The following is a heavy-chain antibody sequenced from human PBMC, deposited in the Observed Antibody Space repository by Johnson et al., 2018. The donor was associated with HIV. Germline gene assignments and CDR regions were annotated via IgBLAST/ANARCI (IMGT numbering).Heavy chain of an antibody. Sequence: VQLMESGGGVVQPGRSLRLSCAASGFTFSSYAMHWVRQAPGKGLEWVAVISYDGSNKYYADSVKGRFTISRDNSKNTQYLQMNSLRAEDTAVYYCAKTYSSSWEIMSWG. V-gene: IGHV3-30*04. D-gene: IGHD6-13*01. J-gene: IGHJ5*01. CDR2: ISYDGSNK. CDR3: AKTYSSSWEIMS. CDR1: GFTFSSYA.